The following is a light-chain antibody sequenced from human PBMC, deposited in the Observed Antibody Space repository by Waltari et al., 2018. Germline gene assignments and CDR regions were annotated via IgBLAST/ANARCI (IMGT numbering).Light chain of an antibody. Sequence: EIVLTQSPGTLSLSPGERVTLSCRASQSVGRNLVWYQQKPGQAPRPLMYGASIRATGIPDRFSGSGSGTDFSLTISRLEPEDFAVYYCQHYVRLPVTFGQGTKVEIK. CDR2: GAS. J-gene: IGKJ1*01. V-gene: IGKV3-20*01. CDR1: QSVGRN. CDR3: QHYVRLPVT.